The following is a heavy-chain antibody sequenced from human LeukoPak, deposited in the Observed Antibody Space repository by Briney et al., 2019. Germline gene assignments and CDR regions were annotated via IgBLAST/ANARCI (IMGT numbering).Heavy chain of an antibody. CDR2: IKRKIDGGTT. V-gene: IGHV3-15*07. CDR1: GFTFSNAW. Sequence: GGFLRLSCAASGFTFSNAWMNWVRQAPGKGLEWVGRIKRKIDGGTTDYAAPVKGRFTISRDDSKNTLYLQMNSLKTEDTAVYYCTTDGVVGATTFDYWGQGTLVTVSS. J-gene: IGHJ4*02. CDR3: TTDGVVGATTFDY. D-gene: IGHD1-26*01.